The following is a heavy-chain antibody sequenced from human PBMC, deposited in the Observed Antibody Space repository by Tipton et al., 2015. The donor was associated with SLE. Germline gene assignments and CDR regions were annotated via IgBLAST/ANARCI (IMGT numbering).Heavy chain of an antibody. V-gene: IGHV5-10-1*01. Sequence: GHVTISADKSISTAYLQWSSLKASDTAMYYCARRWGSGGAFDIWGQGTMVTVSS. J-gene: IGHJ3*02. CDR3: ARRWGSGGAFDI. D-gene: IGHD7-27*01.